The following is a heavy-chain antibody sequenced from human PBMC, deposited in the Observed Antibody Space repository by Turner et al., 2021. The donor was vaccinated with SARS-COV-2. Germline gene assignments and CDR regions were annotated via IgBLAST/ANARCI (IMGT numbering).Heavy chain of an antibody. CDR2: FDPEDGET. Sequence: QVQLVQSGAEVKTPGASVKVSCKISGYTLTELSMYWVRQAPGKGLEWMGGFDPEDGETIYAQNFQGRVTMTEDTSTDTAYMELSSLRSEDTAVYFCATGYQLRVNWFDPWGQGTLVTVSS. CDR1: GYTLTELS. V-gene: IGHV1-24*01. D-gene: IGHD2-2*01. CDR3: ATGYQLRVNWFDP. J-gene: IGHJ5*02.